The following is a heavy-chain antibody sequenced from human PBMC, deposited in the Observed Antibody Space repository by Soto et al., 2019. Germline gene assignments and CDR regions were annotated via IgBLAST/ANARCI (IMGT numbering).Heavy chain of an antibody. CDR3: ANEIGLNDY. D-gene: IGHD3-22*01. CDR2: ISISGGNT. J-gene: IGHJ4*02. Sequence: EVQLLESGGGLVQPGGSLRLSCAASGFPFSSHAMNWVRQAPGKGLEWVSSISISGGNTYYADSLRGRFTISRDNSKNTLYLHMNRLTAEDTAIYYGANEIGLNDYWGQGTLVTVSS. V-gene: IGHV3-23*01. CDR1: GFPFSSHA.